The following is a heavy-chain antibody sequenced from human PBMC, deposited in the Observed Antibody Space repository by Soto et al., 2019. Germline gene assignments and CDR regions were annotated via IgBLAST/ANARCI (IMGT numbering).Heavy chain of an antibody. CDR1: GFTFSTYS. J-gene: IGHJ6*02. CDR3: ARDSGSGWYYYGMDV. CDR2: ISSSSSYI. Sequence: GGSLRLSCAASGFTFSTYSMNWVRQAPGKGLEWVSSISSSSSYIYYADSVKGRFTISRDNAKNSLYLQMNSLRAEDTAVYYCARDSGSGWYYYGMDVWGQGTTVTVSS. D-gene: IGHD6-19*01. V-gene: IGHV3-21*01.